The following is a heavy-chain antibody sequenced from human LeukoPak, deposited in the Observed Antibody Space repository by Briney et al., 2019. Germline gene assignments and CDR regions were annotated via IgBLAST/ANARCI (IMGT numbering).Heavy chain of an antibody. J-gene: IGHJ4*02. CDR3: ARYPCGGDCYFNGYFDY. D-gene: IGHD2-21*02. V-gene: IGHV1-69*04. CDR2: IIPILGIA. Sequence: ASVKVSCKASGYTFTSYAISWVRQAPGQGLEWMGRIIPILGIANYAQKFQGRVTITADKSTSTAYMELSSLRSEDTAVYYCARYPCGGDCYFNGYFDYWGQGTLVTVSS. CDR1: GYTFTSYA.